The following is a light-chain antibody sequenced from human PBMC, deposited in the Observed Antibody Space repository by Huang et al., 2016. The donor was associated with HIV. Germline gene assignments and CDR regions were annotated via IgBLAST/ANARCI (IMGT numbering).Light chain of an antibody. CDR1: QDISNY. Sequence: DIQMTQSPSSLSASVGDRVTITCQASQDISNYLNWYQQKPGKAPRLLIYGGSNLETGVPSRFSGSGSGTDFTVNISSLQPEDIATYYCQQYDNLPLTFGGGTKVEIK. CDR3: QQYDNLPLT. CDR2: GGS. V-gene: IGKV1-33*01. J-gene: IGKJ4*01.